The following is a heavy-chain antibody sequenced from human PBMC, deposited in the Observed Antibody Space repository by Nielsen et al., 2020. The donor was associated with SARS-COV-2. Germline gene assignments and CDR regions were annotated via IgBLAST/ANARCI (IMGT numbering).Heavy chain of an antibody. V-gene: IGHV4-39*01. Sequence: SETLSLTCTVSGSSISSSSYYWGWIRQPPGKGLEWIGSIYYSGSTYYNPSLKSRVTISVDTSKNQFSLKLSSVTAADTAVYYCAITYSGWPYNWFYPWGQGTLVTVSS. J-gene: IGHJ5*02. CDR2: IYYSGST. CDR1: GSSISSSSYY. CDR3: AITYSGWPYNWFYP. D-gene: IGHD6-19*01.